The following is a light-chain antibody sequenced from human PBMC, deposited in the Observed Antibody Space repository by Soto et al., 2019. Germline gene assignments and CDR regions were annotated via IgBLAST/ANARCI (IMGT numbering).Light chain of an antibody. CDR2: LGS. CDR3: MQALETPLT. J-gene: IGKJ4*01. V-gene: IGKV2-28*01. CDR1: QSLLHDNGFNF. Sequence: IVMPQSPLFLSVTPGEPASISCRSSQSLLHDNGFNFLNWYLQKPGQSPQLLISLGSSRASGVPDRFSGSASGRDFTLLISRVEAEDVGVFYCMQALETPLTFGGGTKVDIK.